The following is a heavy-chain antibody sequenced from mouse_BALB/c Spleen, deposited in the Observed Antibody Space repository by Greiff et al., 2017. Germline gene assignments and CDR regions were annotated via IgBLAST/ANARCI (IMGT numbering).Heavy chain of an antibody. V-gene: IGHV5-4*02. Sequence: EVQGVESGGGLVKPGGSLKLSCAASGFTFSDYYMYWVRQTPEKRLEWVATISDGGSYTYYPDSVKGRFTISRDNAKNNLYLQMSSLKSEDTAMYYCARGVYYGYDGTYYFDYWGQGTTLTVSS. CDR2: ISDGGSYT. CDR3: ARGVYYGYDGTYYFDY. J-gene: IGHJ2*01. D-gene: IGHD2-2*01. CDR1: GFTFSDYY.